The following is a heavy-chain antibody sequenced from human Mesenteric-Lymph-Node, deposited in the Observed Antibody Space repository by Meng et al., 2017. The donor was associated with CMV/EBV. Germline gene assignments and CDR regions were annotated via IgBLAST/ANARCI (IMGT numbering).Heavy chain of an antibody. CDR3: ARGGLNYWQQVGGNFEY. D-gene: IGHD6-13*01. J-gene: IGHJ4*02. V-gene: IGHV1-46*02. CDR2: IDPSADRT. CDR1: GYNFNTYY. Sequence: ASVKVSCKASGYNFNTYYVHWLRQAPGRGLEWTGIIDPSADRTTYAQNFQGRVIMTRDTSTNTVYMELSSLRSDDTAVYFCARGGLNYWQQVGGNFEYWGQGTQVTVSS.